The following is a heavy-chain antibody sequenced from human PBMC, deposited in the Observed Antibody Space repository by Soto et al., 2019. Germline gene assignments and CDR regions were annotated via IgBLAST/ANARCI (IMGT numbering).Heavy chain of an antibody. CDR1: GFSLTTSGVG. D-gene: IGHD3-3*01. Sequence: QITLNESGPTQVKPRQTLTLTCTFSGFSLTTSGVGVGWIRQSPGKAPEWLALIYWDDDKRYRPSLKSRLTITKDTSKNQVVLTMADVDPADTATYYCAHRVLRTVFGLVTTTAIYFDFWGQGTPVAVSS. V-gene: IGHV2-5*02. CDR3: AHRVLRTVFGLVTTTAIYFDF. J-gene: IGHJ4*02. CDR2: IYWDDDK.